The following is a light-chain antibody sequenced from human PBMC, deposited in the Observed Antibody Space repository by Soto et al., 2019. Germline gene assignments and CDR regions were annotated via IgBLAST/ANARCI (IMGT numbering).Light chain of an antibody. J-gene: IGKJ2*01. V-gene: IGKV1-5*01. CDR2: DAS. CDR3: QQYNSYPYT. Sequence: DIQMTQSPSTLSASVGDRVTITCRASQSISSWLAWYQQKPGKAPKLLIYDASSLESGVPSRFSGSGSGTEFTLTISSLQPDDFANYYWQQYNSYPYTFGQGTKLEIK. CDR1: QSISSW.